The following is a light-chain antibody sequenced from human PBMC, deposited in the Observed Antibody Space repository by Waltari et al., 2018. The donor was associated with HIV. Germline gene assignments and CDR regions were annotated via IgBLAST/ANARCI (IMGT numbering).Light chain of an antibody. CDR2: EVT. CDR1: SSYVGSYNL. Sequence: QSALTQPASVSGSPGQSITISCTGTSSYVGSYNLVSWYQQHPGKAPKLMIYEVTKRPSGVSNRFSGSKSGNTASLTISGLQAEDEGDYHCCSYAGTSILVFGGGTKLTVL. V-gene: IGLV2-23*02. J-gene: IGLJ3*02. CDR3: CSYAGTSILV.